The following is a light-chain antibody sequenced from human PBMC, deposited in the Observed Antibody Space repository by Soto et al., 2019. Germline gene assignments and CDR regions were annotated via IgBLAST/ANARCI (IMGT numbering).Light chain of an antibody. CDR3: QQSYSTPLT. J-gene: IGKJ4*01. V-gene: IGKV1-39*01. Sequence: DIQMTQSPSSLSASIGARVTITCRASQSISNYLNWYQQKPGKAPNLLIYAASHLQSGVPSRFSGSGSGTDFTLTISSLQPEDFATYYCQQSYSTPLTFGGGTKVEIK. CDR1: QSISNY. CDR2: AAS.